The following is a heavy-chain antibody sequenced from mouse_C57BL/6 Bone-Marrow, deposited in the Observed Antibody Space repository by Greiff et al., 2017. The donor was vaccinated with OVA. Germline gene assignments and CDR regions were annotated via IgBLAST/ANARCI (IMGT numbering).Heavy chain of an antibody. V-gene: IGHV5-17*01. CDR1: GFTFSDYG. CDR2: ISSGSSTI. Sequence: EVQLVESGGGLVKPGGSLKLSCAASGFTFSDYGMHWVRQAPEKGLEWVAYISSGSSTIYYADTVKGRFTISRDNAKNTLFLQMTSLRSEDTAMYYCAREGYYYGSSYLGGQGTSVTVSS. J-gene: IGHJ4*01. CDR3: AREGYYYGSSYL. D-gene: IGHD1-1*01.